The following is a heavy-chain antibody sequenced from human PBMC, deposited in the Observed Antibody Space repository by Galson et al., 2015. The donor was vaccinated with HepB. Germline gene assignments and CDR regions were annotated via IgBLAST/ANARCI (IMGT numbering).Heavy chain of an antibody. CDR3: ARHLYIGNSAAI. V-gene: IGHV5-10-1*01. J-gene: IGHJ3*02. D-gene: IGHD4-23*01. CDR2: IDLSDSEI. CDR1: GYSFSSHW. Sequence: QSGAEVKKPGESLRISCKGSGYSFSSHWITWVRQMPGKGLEWMGRIDLSDSEINYSRPFQGYVTISAEKAISTAYLQWSSLKASDTAMYYCARHLYIGNSAAIWGQGTMVTVSS.